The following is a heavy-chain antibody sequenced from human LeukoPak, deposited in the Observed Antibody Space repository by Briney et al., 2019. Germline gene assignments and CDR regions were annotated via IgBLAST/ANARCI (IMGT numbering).Heavy chain of an antibody. CDR2: VYYSGST. Sequence: SETLSLTCTVSGGSISSYYWSWIRQSPGKGLEWIGYVYYSGSTNYNPSLKSRVTISVDTSKNQFSLKLTSVTAADTAVYYCARDYSSSWYHFDYWGQGNLVTVSS. V-gene: IGHV4-59*01. CDR1: GGSISSYY. J-gene: IGHJ4*02. D-gene: IGHD6-13*01. CDR3: ARDYSSSWYHFDY.